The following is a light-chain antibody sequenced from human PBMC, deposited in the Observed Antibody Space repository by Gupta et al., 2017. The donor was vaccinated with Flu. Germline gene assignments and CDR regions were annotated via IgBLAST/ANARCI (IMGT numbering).Light chain of an antibody. J-gene: IGKJ4*01. Sequence: ATLSLSPGDSVTLPSRANQSVRTNLDWYQQKPGQAPRRLIYGASTRATDIPARFSGSGSGTDFTLSISRLQPEDFAVYYCQQDYNWPSHTFGGGTKVEIK. V-gene: IGKV3-15*01. CDR3: QQDYNWPSHT. CDR1: QSVRTN. CDR2: GAS.